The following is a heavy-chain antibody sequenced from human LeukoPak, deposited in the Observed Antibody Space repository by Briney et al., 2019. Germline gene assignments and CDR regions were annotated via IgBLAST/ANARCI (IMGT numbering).Heavy chain of an antibody. D-gene: IGHD3-10*01. V-gene: IGHV1-46*01. CDR1: GYTFTSYY. J-gene: IGHJ4*02. Sequence: ASVKVSCKASGYTFTSYYMHWVRQAPGQGLEWMGIINPSGGSTRYAQKFQGRVTMTRDTSTSTVYMELSSLRSEDTAVYYCARAWFGELLQIWGQGTLVTVSS. CDR3: ARAWFGELLQI. CDR2: INPSGGST.